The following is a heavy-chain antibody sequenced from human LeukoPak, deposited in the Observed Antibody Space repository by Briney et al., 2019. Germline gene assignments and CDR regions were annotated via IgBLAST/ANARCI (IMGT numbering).Heavy chain of an antibody. Sequence: GGSLRLSCAASGFTVSSNYMSWVRQAPGKGLQWVALIYSGGSTYYADSVKGRFTISRDNSKNTLYLQMNSLRAEDTAVYYCARETYRYNWFDPWGQGTLVTASS. CDR2: IYSGGST. CDR3: ARETYRYNWFDP. D-gene: IGHD3-16*01. CDR1: GFTVSSNY. V-gene: IGHV3-66*02. J-gene: IGHJ5*02.